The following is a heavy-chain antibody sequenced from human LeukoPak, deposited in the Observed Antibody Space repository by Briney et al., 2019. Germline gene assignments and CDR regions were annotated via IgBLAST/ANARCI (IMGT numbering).Heavy chain of an antibody. Sequence: GGSLRLSCAASGFTFSSYWMSWVRQAPGKGLEWVAKIKQDGSDKYYVDSVKGRFTISRDNAKNSLYLQMNSLRAEDTAVYYCARGYGYGSFDYWGQGTLVTVSS. V-gene: IGHV3-7*01. CDR3: ARGYGYGSFDY. J-gene: IGHJ4*02. D-gene: IGHD5-18*01. CDR1: GFTFSSYW. CDR2: IKQDGSDK.